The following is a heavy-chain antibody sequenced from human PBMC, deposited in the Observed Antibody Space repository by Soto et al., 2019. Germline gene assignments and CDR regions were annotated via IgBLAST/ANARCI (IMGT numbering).Heavy chain of an antibody. V-gene: IGHV3-48*01. CDR1: GFTFSSYS. CDR3: ARRQISPPTRGAATARGAMDV. D-gene: IGHD6-13*01. Sequence: GGSLRLSCAASGFTFSSYSMNWVRQAPGEGLEWVSYISNNGSTFYYANSVKGRFTISRDNSKNTLHLQMSSLRAEDTAVYYCARRQISPPTRGAATARGAMDVWGQGTTVTVSS. CDR2: ISNNGSTF. J-gene: IGHJ6*02.